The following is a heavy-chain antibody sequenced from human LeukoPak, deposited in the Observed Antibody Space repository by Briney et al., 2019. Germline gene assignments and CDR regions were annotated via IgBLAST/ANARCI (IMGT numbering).Heavy chain of an antibody. CDR2: INHSGST. D-gene: IGHD2/OR15-2a*01. CDR1: GESFSGYY. V-gene: IGHV4-34*01. J-gene: IGHJ4*02. CDR3: ARGRKFDY. Sequence: SETLSLTCAVYGESFSGYYWSWIRQPPGKGLEWIGEINHSGSTNYNPSLKGRVTISVDTSKNQFSLKLSSVTAADTAVYYCARGRKFDYWGQGTLVTVSS.